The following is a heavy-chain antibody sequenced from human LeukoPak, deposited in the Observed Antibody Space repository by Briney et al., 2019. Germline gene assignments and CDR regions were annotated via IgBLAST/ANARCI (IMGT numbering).Heavy chain of an antibody. Sequence: PSETLSLTCTVSGGSISSYYWSWIRQPPGKGLEWIGYIYYSGSTNYNPSPKSRVTISVDTSKNQFSLKLTSVTAADTAVYYCASAITLYDSSGYYYLESDNWGQGTLVTVSS. CDR3: ASAITLYDSSGYYYLESDN. J-gene: IGHJ4*02. V-gene: IGHV4-59*12. D-gene: IGHD3-22*01. CDR1: GGSISSYY. CDR2: IYYSGST.